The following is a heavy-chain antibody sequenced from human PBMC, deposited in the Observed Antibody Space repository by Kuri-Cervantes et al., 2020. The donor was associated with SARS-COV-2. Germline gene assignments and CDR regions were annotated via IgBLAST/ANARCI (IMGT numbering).Heavy chain of an antibody. CDR2: ISYDGSNK. Sequence: GESLKISCAASGFTFSSYDIHWVRQAPGKGLEWVAVISYDGSNKYYADSVKGRFTISRDNSKNTLYLQMNSLRAEDTAVYYCAKDRDCSGGSCYDYYYYGMDVWGQGTMVTVSS. J-gene: IGHJ6*02. D-gene: IGHD2-15*01. CDR1: GFTFSSYD. V-gene: IGHV3-30*18. CDR3: AKDRDCSGGSCYDYYYYGMDV.